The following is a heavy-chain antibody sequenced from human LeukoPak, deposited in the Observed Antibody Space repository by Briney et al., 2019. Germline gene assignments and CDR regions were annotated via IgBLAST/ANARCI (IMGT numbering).Heavy chain of an antibody. J-gene: IGHJ4*02. D-gene: IGHD5-24*01. CDR1: GGSISSGDYY. CDR3: ARGGDGYNYFDY. CDR2: IYYSGST. V-gene: IGHV4-30-4*02. Sequence: PSETLSLTCTVSGGSISSGDYYWSWIRQPPGKGLEWIGYIYYSGSTYYNPSLKSRVTISVDTSKNQFSLKLSSVTAAGTAVYYCARGGDGYNYFDYWGQGTLVTVSS.